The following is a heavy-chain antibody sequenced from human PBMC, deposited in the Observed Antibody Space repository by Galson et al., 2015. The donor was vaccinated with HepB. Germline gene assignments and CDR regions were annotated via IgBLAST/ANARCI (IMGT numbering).Heavy chain of an antibody. CDR3: AKDVGRGSSSFDY. CDR2: IRADGGET. V-gene: IGHV3-23*01. J-gene: IGHJ4*02. Sequence: SLRLSCAASGFVFDDFGMAWVRQAPGQGLEWVSTIRADGGETHYVESIKDRFTISRDNPKSMLYLQMNSLRAVDTAVYYCAKDVGRGSSSFDYWGQGTLVTVSS. CDR1: GFVFDDFG. D-gene: IGHD2-15*01.